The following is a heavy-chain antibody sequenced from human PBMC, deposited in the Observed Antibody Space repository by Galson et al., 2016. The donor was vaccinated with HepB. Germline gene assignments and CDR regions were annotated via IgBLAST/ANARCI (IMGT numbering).Heavy chain of an antibody. Sequence: QSGAEVKKPGESLKIFCKASGYTFTTDWITWVRQVPGKGLEWVGRLDPSDYDTNYNTSFLGQVTISTGRSISTAYLQWSSLKASDSAIEYCARQGRYHFESKGDYWGPGTLVTVSS. V-gene: IGHV5-10-1*01. D-gene: IGHD3-3*02. J-gene: IGHJ4*01. CDR2: LDPSDYDT. CDR3: ARQGRYHFESKGDY. CDR1: GYTFTTDW.